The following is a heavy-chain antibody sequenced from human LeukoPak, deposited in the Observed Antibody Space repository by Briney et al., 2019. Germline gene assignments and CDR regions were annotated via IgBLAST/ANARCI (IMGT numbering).Heavy chain of an antibody. CDR2: IIPIFGTA. Sequence: SVKVSCKASGGTFSSYAISWVRQAPGQGLEWMGGIIPIFGTANYAQKFQGRVTITTDESTSTAYMELSSLRSEDTAVYYCARAFGCITGTTPYYYYYMDVWGKGTTVTVSS. CDR1: GGTFSSYA. CDR3: ARAFGCITGTTPYYYYYMDV. D-gene: IGHD1-7*01. J-gene: IGHJ6*03. V-gene: IGHV1-69*05.